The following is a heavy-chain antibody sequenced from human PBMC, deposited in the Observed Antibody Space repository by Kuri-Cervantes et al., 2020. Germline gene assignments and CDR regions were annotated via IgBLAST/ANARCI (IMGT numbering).Heavy chain of an antibody. CDR1: GFTFDDYA. CDR2: ISWNSGSI. Sequence: GGSLRLSCAASGFTFDDYAMHWVRQAPGKGLEWVSGISWNSGSIGYADSVKGRFTISRDNAKNSLYLQMNSLRAEDTALYYCAREGLEHGAWFGELFGIDYWGQGTLVTVSS. J-gene: IGHJ4*02. V-gene: IGHV3-9*01. D-gene: IGHD3-10*01. CDR3: AREGLEHGAWFGELFGIDY.